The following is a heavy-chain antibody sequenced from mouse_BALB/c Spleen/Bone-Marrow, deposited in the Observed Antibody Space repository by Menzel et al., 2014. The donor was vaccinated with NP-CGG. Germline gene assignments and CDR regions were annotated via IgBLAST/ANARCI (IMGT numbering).Heavy chain of an antibody. CDR3: ARRYYGLYAMDY. CDR1: GFSLTNYG. CDR2: IWAGGST. V-gene: IGHV2-9*02. D-gene: IGHD1-2*01. J-gene: IGHJ4*01. Sequence: QVQLQQSGPGLVAPSQTLSITCTVSGFSLTNYGVHWVRQPPGKGLEWLGVIWAGGSTNYNSDLMSRLSISKVNYKSQVVLKMNSRQTDDKAMYYCARRYYGLYAMDYWGQGTSVTVSS.